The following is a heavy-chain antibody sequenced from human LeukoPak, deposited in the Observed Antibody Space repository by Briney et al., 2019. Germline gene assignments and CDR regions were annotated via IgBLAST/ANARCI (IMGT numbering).Heavy chain of an antibody. V-gene: IGHV3-23*01. D-gene: IGHD5-24*01. Sequence: PGWSLRLSCAASGFTFSSYAMSWVRQAPGKGLEWVSAISGSGGSTYYADSVKGRFTISRDNSKNTLYLQMNSLRAEDTAVYYCAKDLERWLQLGAFDIWGQGTMVTVSS. CDR3: AKDLERWLQLGAFDI. CDR2: ISGSGGST. J-gene: IGHJ3*02. CDR1: GFTFSSYA.